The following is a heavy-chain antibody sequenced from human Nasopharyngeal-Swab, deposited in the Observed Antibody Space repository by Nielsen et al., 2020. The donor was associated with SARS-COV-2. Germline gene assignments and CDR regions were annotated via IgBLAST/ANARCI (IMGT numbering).Heavy chain of an antibody. D-gene: IGHD3-16*01. Sequence: GESLKISCAASGFTFSSYDMHWVRQATGKGLEWVSATGTAGDTYYPGSVKGRFTISRENAKNSLYLQMNSLRAGDTAVYYCARASFAGTYYYYYGMDVWGQGTTVTVSS. CDR1: GFTFSSYD. V-gene: IGHV3-13*01. CDR2: TGTAGDT. CDR3: ARASFAGTYYYYYGMDV. J-gene: IGHJ6*02.